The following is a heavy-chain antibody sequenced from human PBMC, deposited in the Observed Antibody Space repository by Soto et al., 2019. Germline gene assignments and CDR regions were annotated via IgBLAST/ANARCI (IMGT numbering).Heavy chain of an antibody. V-gene: IGHV1-69*13. D-gene: IGHD3-16*02. CDR1: GGTFSSYA. CDR2: IIPIFGTA. J-gene: IGHJ4*02. Sequence: VASVKVSCKASGGTFSSYAISWVRQAPGQGLEWMGGIIPIFGTANYAQKFQGRVTITADESTSTAYMELSSLRSEDTAVYYCARGVWGSYRYGSWGQGTLVTVSS. CDR3: ARGVWGSYRYGS.